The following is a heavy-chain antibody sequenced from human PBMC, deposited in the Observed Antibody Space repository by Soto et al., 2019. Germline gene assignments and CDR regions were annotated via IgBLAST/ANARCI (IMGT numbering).Heavy chain of an antibody. CDR3: AREGGYVWGSYRMGWFDP. J-gene: IGHJ5*02. CDR2: ISSSSSYI. V-gene: IGHV3-21*01. CDR1: GFTFSSYS. Sequence: EVQLVESGGGLVKPGGSLRLSCAASGFTFSSYSMNWVRQAPGKGLEWVSSISSSSSYIYYADSVKGRFTISRDNAKNSLYLQMNSLRAEDTAVYYCAREGGYVWGSYRMGWFDPWGQGTLVTVSS. D-gene: IGHD3-16*02.